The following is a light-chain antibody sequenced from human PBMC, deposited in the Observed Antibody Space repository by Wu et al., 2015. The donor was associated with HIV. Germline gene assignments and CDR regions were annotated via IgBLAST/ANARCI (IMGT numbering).Light chain of an antibody. Sequence: DIQMTQSPSSLSASVGDRVTITCRASQSISSYLNWYQQKPGKAPKLLIYAASSLQSGVSSRFRGSGSGTDFTLTISSLQPEDFATYYCQQSYSTHPLTFGGGPRWRSN. CDR3: QQSYSTHPLT. J-gene: IGKJ4*01. CDR2: AAS. CDR1: QSISSY. V-gene: IGKV1-39*01.